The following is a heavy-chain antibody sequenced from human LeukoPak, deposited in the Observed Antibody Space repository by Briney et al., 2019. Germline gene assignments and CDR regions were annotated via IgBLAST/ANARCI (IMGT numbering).Heavy chain of an antibody. D-gene: IGHD2-2*01. CDR2: INPNSGGT. V-gene: IGHV1-2*02. Sequence: ASVKVSCKASGYAFTGYYMHWVRQAPGQGLEWMGWINPNSGGTKYAQKFQGRVTMTRDTSISTAYMELSRLRSDDTAVYYCAREYPRIVVAPAATRNWFDPWGQGTLVTVSS. CDR1: GYAFTGYY. J-gene: IGHJ5*02. CDR3: AREYPRIVVAPAATRNWFDP.